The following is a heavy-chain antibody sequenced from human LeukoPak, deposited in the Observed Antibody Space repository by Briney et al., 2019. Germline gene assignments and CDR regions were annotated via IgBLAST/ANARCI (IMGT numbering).Heavy chain of an antibody. Sequence: ASVTVSFKASGYTFTVYYMHWVRQAPGQGLEWMGWINPNSGGTNYAQKFQGRVTMTRDTSISTAYMELSRLRSDDTAVYYCARVFSYGDYGMGGYYFDYWGQGTLVTVSS. J-gene: IGHJ4*02. CDR1: GYTFTVYY. D-gene: IGHD4-17*01. V-gene: IGHV1-2*02. CDR2: INPNSGGT. CDR3: ARVFSYGDYGMGGYYFDY.